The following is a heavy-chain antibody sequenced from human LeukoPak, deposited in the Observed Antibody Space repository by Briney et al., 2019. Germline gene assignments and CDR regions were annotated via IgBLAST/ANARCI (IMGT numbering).Heavy chain of an antibody. CDR3: AKDLYYYDSSGSHYFDY. CDR1: GLTFSSYG. Sequence: GGSLRLSCAASGLTFSSYGMHWVRQAPGKGLEGVAFIRYDGSNKYYADSVKARFTISRDNSKNTLYLQINSLRAEDTAVYYCAKDLYYYDSSGSHYFDYWGQGTLVTVSS. D-gene: IGHD3-22*01. V-gene: IGHV3-30*02. CDR2: IRYDGSNK. J-gene: IGHJ4*02.